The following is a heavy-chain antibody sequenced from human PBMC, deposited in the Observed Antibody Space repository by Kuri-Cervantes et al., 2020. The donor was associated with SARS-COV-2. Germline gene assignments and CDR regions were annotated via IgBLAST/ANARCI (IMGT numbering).Heavy chain of an antibody. J-gene: IGHJ6*03. Sequence: GESLKISCAASGFTFSNAWMSWVRQAPGKGLEWVGRIKSKTDGGTTDYAAPVKGRFTISRDDSKNTLYPQMNSLRAEDTAVYYCARDSSGTSSLPYYYYMDVWGKGTTVTVSS. V-gene: IGHV3-15*01. D-gene: IGHD2-2*01. CDR1: GFTFSNAW. CDR3: ARDSSGTSSLPYYYYMDV. CDR2: IKSKTDGGTT.